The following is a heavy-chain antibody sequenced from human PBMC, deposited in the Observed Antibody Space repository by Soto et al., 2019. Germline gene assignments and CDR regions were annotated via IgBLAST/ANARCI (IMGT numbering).Heavy chain of an antibody. J-gene: IGHJ4*02. CDR2: ISAYNGNT. D-gene: IGHD5-12*01. Sequence: GASVKVSCKASGYTFTSYGISWVRQAPGQGLEWMGWISAYNGNTNYAQKLQGRVTMTTDTSTSTAYMELRSLRSDDTAVYYCARDRGYSGYDFLIRYFDYWGQGTLVTVSS. CDR3: ARDRGYSGYDFLIRYFDY. V-gene: IGHV1-18*01. CDR1: GYTFTSYG.